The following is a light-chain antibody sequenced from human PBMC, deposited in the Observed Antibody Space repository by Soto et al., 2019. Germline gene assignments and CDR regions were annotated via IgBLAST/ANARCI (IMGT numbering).Light chain of an antibody. Sequence: QSVLTQPASVSGSTGQSITISCTGTSSDVGAYNFVSWYQHHPGRVPKLIIYEVTIRPSGVSNRFSGSKSGNTASLTISGLQAEDEADYYCSSYTTSAPYVFGSGTKVTVL. CDR2: EVT. CDR1: SSDVGAYNF. J-gene: IGLJ1*01. CDR3: SSYTTSAPYV. V-gene: IGLV2-14*01.